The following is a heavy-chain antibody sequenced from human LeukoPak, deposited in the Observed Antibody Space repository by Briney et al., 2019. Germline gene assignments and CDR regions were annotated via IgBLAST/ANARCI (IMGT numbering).Heavy chain of an antibody. CDR2: ISAYNGNT. V-gene: IGHV1-18*04. D-gene: IGHD3-9*01. Sequence: ASVKVSCKASGYTFTGYYMQWVRQAPGQGLEWMGWISAYNGNTNYAQKLQGRVTMTTDTSTSTAYMELRSLRSDDTAVYYCARDAFEWLPLDYWGQGTLVTVSS. CDR3: ARDAFEWLPLDY. J-gene: IGHJ4*02. CDR1: GYTFTGYY.